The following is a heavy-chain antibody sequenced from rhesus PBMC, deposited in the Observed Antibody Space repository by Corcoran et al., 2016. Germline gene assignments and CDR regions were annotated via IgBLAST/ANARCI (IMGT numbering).Heavy chain of an antibody. CDR2: GEPEDSEA. CDR3: ARDHCTSTTCQGIYFDD. V-gene: IGHV1-111*02. D-gene: IGHD2-2*01. CDR1: GYTFTDHY. J-gene: IGHJ4*01. Sequence: EVQLVQSGAEVKKPGASVKISCKASGYTFTDHYLTWVRQAPGKGLEGGGRGEPEDSEAANAQMFQDRVTITADMSTDTAYMELSSLRSEDTAVYYCARDHCTSTTCQGIYFDDWGQGVLVTVSS.